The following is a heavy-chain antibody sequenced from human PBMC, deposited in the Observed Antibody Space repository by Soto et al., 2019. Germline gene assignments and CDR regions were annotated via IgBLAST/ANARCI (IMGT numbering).Heavy chain of an antibody. V-gene: IGHV4-39*01. CDR2: IYYSGST. D-gene: IGHD6-6*01. CDR3: ARRGIAARPGGYYGIDV. CDR1: GGAISISSYY. Sequence: SETLSLTCTVSGGAISISSYYWGWIRQPPGKGLEWIGSIYYSGSTYYNPSLKSRVTISVDTSKNQFSLKLSSVTAADTAVYYCARRGIAARPGGYYGIDVWGQGTTVTVSS. J-gene: IGHJ6*02.